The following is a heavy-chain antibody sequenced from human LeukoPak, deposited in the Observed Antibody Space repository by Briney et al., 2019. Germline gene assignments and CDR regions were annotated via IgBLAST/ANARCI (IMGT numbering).Heavy chain of an antibody. V-gene: IGHV4-4*07. CDR2: IYTTGST. CDR1: GGSISSHY. Sequence: SETLSLTCTVSGGSISSHYWSWIRQPAGKGLEWIGRIYTTGSTDYNPSLKSRVTMSVDTSKNQFSLKVSSVTAADTAVYYCARLSSGWYLYYFDYWGQGTLVTVSS. CDR3: ARLSSGWYLYYFDY. J-gene: IGHJ4*02. D-gene: IGHD6-19*01.